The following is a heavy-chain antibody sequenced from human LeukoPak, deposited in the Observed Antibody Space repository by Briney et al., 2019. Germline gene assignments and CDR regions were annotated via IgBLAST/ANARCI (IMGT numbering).Heavy chain of an antibody. D-gene: IGHD3-22*01. J-gene: IGHJ5*02. CDR2: IRSKAYGATT. CDR1: GFSFGDYA. Sequence: GGSLRLSCTSSGFSFGDYAMSWVRQAPGKGLEWVGFIRSKAYGATTEYAASVKGRFTISRDDSKSIAYLQMNRLKIEDTAVYYCTRDPYYYDSSGHEWFDPWGQGTLVTVSS. CDR3: TRDPYYYDSSGHEWFDP. V-gene: IGHV3-49*04.